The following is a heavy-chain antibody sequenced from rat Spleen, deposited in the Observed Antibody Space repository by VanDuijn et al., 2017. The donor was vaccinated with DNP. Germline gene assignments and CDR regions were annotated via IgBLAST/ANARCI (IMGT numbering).Heavy chain of an antibody. CDR3: ARWEGINAY. V-gene: IGHV2-43*01. Sequence: QVQLRESGPGLVQPSQTLSLACTVSGFSLTNHHVHWVRQPSGKGLEWMGVVWIGGTTHISSIFKSRVSINRDTSRNQVFLKMNSLQTEDTAMYFCARWEGINAYWGQGTLVTVSS. CDR1: GFSLTNHH. D-gene: IGHD1-11*01. J-gene: IGHJ3*01. CDR2: VWIGGTT.